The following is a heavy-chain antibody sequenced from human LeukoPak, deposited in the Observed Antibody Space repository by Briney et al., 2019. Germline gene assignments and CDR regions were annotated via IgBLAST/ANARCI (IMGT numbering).Heavy chain of an antibody. CDR1: GFTFSTFA. CDR3: AKVFVVVPAAIGWFDS. D-gene: IGHD2-2*01. J-gene: IGHJ5*01. CDR2: ISESGGGT. Sequence: PGGSLRLSCAASGFTFSTFAMSWVRQAPGKGLEWLSAISESGGGTYYADSVKGRFTISRDNSKDTLYLQMNSLRAEDTAVYYCAKVFVVVPAAIGWFDSWGQGTLVTVSS. V-gene: IGHV3-23*01.